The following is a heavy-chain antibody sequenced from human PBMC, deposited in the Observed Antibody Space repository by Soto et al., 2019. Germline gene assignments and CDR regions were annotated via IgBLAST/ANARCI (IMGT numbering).Heavy chain of an antibody. J-gene: IGHJ5*02. CDR2: IYYSGST. CDR3: ARENGVVTNWFDP. V-gene: IGHV4-61*01. Sequence: ASETLSLTCTVSGGSVSSGSYYWSWIRQPPGKGLEWIGYIYYSGSTNYNPSLKSRVTISVDTSKNQFSLKLSSVTAADTAVYYCARENGVVTNWFDPWGQGTLVTVSS. D-gene: IGHD3-3*01. CDR1: GGSVSSGSYY.